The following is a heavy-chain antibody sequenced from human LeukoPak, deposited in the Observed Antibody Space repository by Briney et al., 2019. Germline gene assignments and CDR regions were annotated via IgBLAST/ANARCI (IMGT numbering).Heavy chain of an antibody. CDR1: GDTISSSFYY. V-gene: IGHV4-61*02. D-gene: IGHD3-22*01. CDR3: ARSDGFYDSSGRDY. CDR2: IYALGST. J-gene: IGHJ4*02. Sequence: SETLSLTCNVSGDTISSSFYYWSWIRQPAGKGLEWIGRIYALGSTNYNPSLNSRVTISLDTSKNQFSLKINSVTAADTAVYYCARSDGFYDSSGRDYWGQGTLVTVSS.